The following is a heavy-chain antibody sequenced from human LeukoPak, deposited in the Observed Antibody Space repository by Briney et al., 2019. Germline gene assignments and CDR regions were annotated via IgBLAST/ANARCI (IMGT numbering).Heavy chain of an antibody. D-gene: IGHD6-25*01. V-gene: IGHV4-34*01. J-gene: IGHJ6*02. CDR1: GGSFSGYY. CDR3: ARGSGYYYYYGMDV. Sequence: SETLSLTCAVYGGSFSGYYWSRIRQPPGKGLEWIGEINHSGSTNYNPSLKSRVTISVDTSKNQFSLKLSSVTAADTAVYYCARGSGYYYYYGMDVWGQGTTVTVSS. CDR2: INHSGST.